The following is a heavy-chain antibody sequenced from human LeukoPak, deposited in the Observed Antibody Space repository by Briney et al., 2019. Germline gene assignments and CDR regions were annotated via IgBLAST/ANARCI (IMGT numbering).Heavy chain of an antibody. J-gene: IGHJ4*02. CDR3: AGVGNGGYGGFDY. V-gene: IGHV4-30-4*01. CDR2: ISSSGTT. D-gene: IGHD5-12*01. Sequence: KPSETLSLTCTVPSGSISSGDYYWSWIRQPPGKGLEWIGYISSSGTTYYNPSLRSRITISVDSSKSQFSLNLSSVTASDTAVYYCAGVGNGGYGGFDYWGQGTLVTVSS. CDR1: SGSISSGDYY.